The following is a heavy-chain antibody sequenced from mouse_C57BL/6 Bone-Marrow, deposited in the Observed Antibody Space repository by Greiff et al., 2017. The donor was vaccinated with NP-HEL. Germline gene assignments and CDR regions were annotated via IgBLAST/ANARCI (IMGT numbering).Heavy chain of an antibody. CDR1: GYSFISGYY. D-gene: IGHD1-1*01. J-gene: IGHJ3*01. Sequence: DVQLQESGPGLVKPSPSLSLTCSATGYSFISGYYWNWIRQFPGNKLEWMAYIRYDGSTNYNPYLKNRISMTRDISKNQFFLELTSVTTEGTATYYCARGGGYYGSPFAYWGEGTLVTVTA. V-gene: IGHV3-6*01. CDR2: IRYDGST. CDR3: ARGGGYYGSPFAY.